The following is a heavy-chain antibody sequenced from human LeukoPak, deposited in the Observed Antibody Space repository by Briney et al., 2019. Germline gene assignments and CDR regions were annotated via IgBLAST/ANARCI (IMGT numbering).Heavy chain of an antibody. CDR3: AKDSAYDFWSGYHDY. J-gene: IGHJ4*02. V-gene: IGHV4-34*01. CDR2: INHSGST. CDR1: GGSFSGYY. D-gene: IGHD3-3*01. Sequence: PSETLSLTCAVYGGSFSGYYWSWIRQPPGKGLEWIGEINHSGSTNYNPSLKSRVTISVDTSKNQFSLKLSSVTAADTAVYYCAKDSAYDFWSGYHDYWGQGTLVTVSS.